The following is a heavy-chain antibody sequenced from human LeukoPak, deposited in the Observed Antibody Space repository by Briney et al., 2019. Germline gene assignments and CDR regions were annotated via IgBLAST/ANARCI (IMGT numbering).Heavy chain of an antibody. J-gene: IGHJ4*02. CDR3: ARVVGYDILTGYSYYFDY. V-gene: IGHV4-30-2*01. CDR2: IYHSGST. Sequence: SQTLSLTCTVSGGSISSGGYYWSWIRQPPGKGLEWIGYIYHSGSTYYNPSLKSRVTISVDRSKNQFSLKLSSVTAADTAVYYCARVVGYDILTGYSYYFDYWGQGTLVTVSS. D-gene: IGHD3-9*01. CDR1: GGSISSGGYY.